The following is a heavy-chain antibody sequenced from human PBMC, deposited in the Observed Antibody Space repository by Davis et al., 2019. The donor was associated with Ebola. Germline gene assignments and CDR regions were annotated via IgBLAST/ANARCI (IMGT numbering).Heavy chain of an antibody. J-gene: IGHJ4*02. CDR1: GFTFSSYS. Sequence: GESLKISCAASGFTFSSYSMNWVRQAPGKELEWVSSISSSSSYIYYADSVKGRFTISRDNAKNSLYLQMNSLRAEDTAVYYCARGATRDYWGQGTLVTVSS. CDR2: ISSSSSYI. D-gene: IGHD2-15*01. CDR3: ARGATRDY. V-gene: IGHV3-21*01.